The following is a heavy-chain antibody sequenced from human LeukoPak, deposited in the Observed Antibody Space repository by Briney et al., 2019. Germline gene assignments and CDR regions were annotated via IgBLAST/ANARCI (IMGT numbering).Heavy chain of an antibody. D-gene: IGHD6-6*01. J-gene: IGHJ6*02. CDR2: INHSGST. CDR1: GGSFSGYY. Sequence: SETLSLTCAVYGGSFSGYYWSWIRQPPGKGLEWIGEINHSGSTNYNPSLKSRVTISVDTSKNQFSLKLSPVTAADTAVYYCASPGAPVRRIAARPNYYYGMDVWGQGTTVTVSS. CDR3: ASPGAPVRRIAARPNYYYGMDV. V-gene: IGHV4-34*01.